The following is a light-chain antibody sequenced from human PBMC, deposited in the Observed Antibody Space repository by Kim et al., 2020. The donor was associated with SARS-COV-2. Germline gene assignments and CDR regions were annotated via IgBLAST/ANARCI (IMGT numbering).Light chain of an antibody. Sequence: GKWITISCTGTSSVVGSYNLVSWYQQHQGKAPKLMIYEVSKRPSGVSNRFSGSKSGNTASLTISGLQAEDEADYYCCSYAGSSTLVFGGGTQLTVL. J-gene: IGLJ3*02. CDR2: EVS. V-gene: IGLV2-23*02. CDR3: CSYAGSSTLV. CDR1: SSVVGSYNL.